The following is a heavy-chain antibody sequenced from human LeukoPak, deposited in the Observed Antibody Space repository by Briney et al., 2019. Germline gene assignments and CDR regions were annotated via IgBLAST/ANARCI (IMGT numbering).Heavy chain of an antibody. CDR1: GYTFTGYY. CDR2: INPNSGGT. Sequence: GASVKVSCKASGYTFTGYYMHWVRQAPGQGLEWMGWINPNSGGTNYAQKFQGRVTMTRDTSISTAYMELSRLRSDDTAVYYCARDRRAAAAGKGPHGYWGQGTLVTVSS. J-gene: IGHJ4*02. D-gene: IGHD6-13*01. CDR3: ARDRRAAAAGKGPHGY. V-gene: IGHV1-2*02.